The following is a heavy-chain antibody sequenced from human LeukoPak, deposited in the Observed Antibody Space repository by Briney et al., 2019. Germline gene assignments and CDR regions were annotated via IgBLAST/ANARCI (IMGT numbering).Heavy chain of an antibody. Sequence: SETLSLTCTVSGGSISSSSYYWGWIRQPPGKGLEWIGSIYYSGSTYYNPSLKSRVTISVDTSKNQFSLKLSSVTAADTAVYYCARDDNFSSWRNSYYFDYWGQGTLVTVSS. CDR2: IYYSGST. CDR3: ARDDNFSSWRNSYYFDY. D-gene: IGHD6-13*01. J-gene: IGHJ4*02. V-gene: IGHV4-39*07. CDR1: GGSISSSSYY.